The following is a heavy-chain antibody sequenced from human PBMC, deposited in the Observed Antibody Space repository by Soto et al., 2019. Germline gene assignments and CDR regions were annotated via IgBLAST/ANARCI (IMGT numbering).Heavy chain of an antibody. Sequence: GGSLRLSCAAPGFTFSSYAMSWVRQAPGKGLEWVSAISGSGGRTYYADSVKGRFTISRDNSKNTLYLQMNSLRAEDTAVYYCAKHQLPAATYYHYGMDVWGQGITVTVS. CDR3: AKHQLPAATYYHYGMDV. J-gene: IGHJ6*02. D-gene: IGHD2-2*01. CDR1: GFTFSSYA. CDR2: ISGSGGRT. V-gene: IGHV3-23*01.